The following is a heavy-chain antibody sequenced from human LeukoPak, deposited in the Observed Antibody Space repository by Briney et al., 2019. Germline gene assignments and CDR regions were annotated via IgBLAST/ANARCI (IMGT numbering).Heavy chain of an antibody. V-gene: IGHV3-21*04. CDR2: ISSSSSYI. J-gene: IGHJ4*02. CDR3: AKDPTDFDSSGQTYFDY. CDR1: GFTISSYS. D-gene: IGHD3-22*01. Sequence: NTGGSLRLSCAASGFTISSYSMNWVRQAPGKGLDWVSSISSSSSYIYYADSVKGRVTISRDNSKNTLYLQMNSLRAEDTAVYYCAKDPTDFDSSGQTYFDYWGQGTLVTVSS.